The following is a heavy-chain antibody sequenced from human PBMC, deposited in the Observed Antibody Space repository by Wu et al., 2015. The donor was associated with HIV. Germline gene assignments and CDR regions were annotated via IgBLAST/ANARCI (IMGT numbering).Heavy chain of an antibody. D-gene: IGHD3-22*01. CDR1: GGTFTSHP. J-gene: IGHJ4*02. V-gene: IGHV1-69*12. CDR2: IIPILRTA. Sequence: HVQLVQSGTEVKKPGSSVKVSCKIFGGNPGGTFTSHPISWVRQAPGQGLEWMGGIIPILRTANYAQKFQGRVTITADELTTTAYMELTNLRLEDTAVYFCARDLTYYYDNSGYYRLDFWGQGTQVTVSS. CDR3: ARDLTYYYDNSGYYRLDF.